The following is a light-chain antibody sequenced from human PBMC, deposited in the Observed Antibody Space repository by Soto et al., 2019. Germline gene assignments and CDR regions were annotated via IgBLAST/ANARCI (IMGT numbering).Light chain of an antibody. CDR1: QSAGTF. CDR3: QQRSSWPPT. V-gene: IGKV3-11*01. J-gene: IGKJ4*01. Sequence: EIVLTQSPATVSLSPGERATLSCRASQSAGTFLAWYQQKPGQAPRLLIYDASTRATGTPARFSGSGSGTDFTLTISSLEPEDFAVFNCQQRSSWPPTFGGGTKVEIK. CDR2: DAS.